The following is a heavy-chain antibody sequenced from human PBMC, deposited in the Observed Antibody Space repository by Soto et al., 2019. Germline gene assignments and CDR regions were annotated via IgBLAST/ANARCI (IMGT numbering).Heavy chain of an antibody. J-gene: IGHJ4*02. CDR2: IYGTGST. CDR3: AREEELRSGLALDC. V-gene: IGHV3-66*01. CDR1: GFTVDSSY. Sequence: EVQLVESGGGLVQPGGSLRLSCAASGFTVDSSYMSWVRQPPGKGLEWVSVIYGTGSTHYADCVKGRFTISRDNSKNTLYLQMNSLSVEDTAVSYCAREEELRSGLALDCWGQGALVTVSS. D-gene: IGHD1-7*01.